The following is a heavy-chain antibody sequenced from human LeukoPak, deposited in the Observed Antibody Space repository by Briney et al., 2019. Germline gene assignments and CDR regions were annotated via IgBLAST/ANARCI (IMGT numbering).Heavy chain of an antibody. CDR3: ATFQYSTGTFDY. J-gene: IGHJ4*02. V-gene: IGHV3-21*01. D-gene: IGHD1-1*01. CDR2: ISSNSSYI. Sequence: PGGSLRLSCAASGFTFSSYSMNWVRQAPGRGGEGVSSISSNSSYIYYAVSVQCRFTISRDNAKNSLYLQINSLRAEDTAVYYCATFQYSTGTFDYWGQGTLVTVSS. CDR1: GFTFSSYS.